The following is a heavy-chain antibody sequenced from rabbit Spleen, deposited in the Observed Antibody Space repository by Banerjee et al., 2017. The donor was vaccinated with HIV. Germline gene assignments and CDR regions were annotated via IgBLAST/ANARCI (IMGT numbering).Heavy chain of an antibody. CDR2: IDDVDGST. CDR1: GFTISSTYW. D-gene: IGHD4-1*01. J-gene: IGHJ4*01. Sequence: QSLEESGGDLVKPGASLTLTCTASGFTISSTYWICWVRQAPGKGLEWIACIDDVDGSTYYASWAKGRFSSSKTSSTTVTLQMTSLTAADTAIYFCVREVAARFSLWGPGTLVTVS. CDR3: VREVAARFSL. V-gene: IGHV1S40*01.